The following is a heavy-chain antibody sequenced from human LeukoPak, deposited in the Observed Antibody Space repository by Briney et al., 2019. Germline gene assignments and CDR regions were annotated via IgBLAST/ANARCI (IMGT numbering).Heavy chain of an antibody. CDR2: INPSGGST. J-gene: IGHJ4*02. Sequence: ASVKVSCKASGYTFTSYYMHWVRQAPGQGLEWMGIINPSGGSTSYAQKFQGRVTMTRDTSTSTVYMELSSLRSKDTAVYYCARVGPRGYSGYEGFDYWGQGTLVTVSS. CDR3: ARVGPRGYSGYEGFDY. V-gene: IGHV1-46*01. D-gene: IGHD5-12*01. CDR1: GYTFTSYY.